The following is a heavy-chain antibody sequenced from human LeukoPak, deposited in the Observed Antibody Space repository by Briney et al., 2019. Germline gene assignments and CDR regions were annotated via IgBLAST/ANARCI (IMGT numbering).Heavy chain of an antibody. CDR3: ARGGSWGYNWFDP. Sequence: GGSLRLSCAASGFTFSSYSMNWVRQAPGKGLEWVSSISSSSSYIYHADSVKGRFTISRDNSKNTLYLQMNSLRAEDTAVYYCARGGSWGYNWFDPWGQGTLVTVSS. CDR2: ISSSSSYI. D-gene: IGHD6-13*01. CDR1: GFTFSSYS. J-gene: IGHJ5*02. V-gene: IGHV3-21*04.